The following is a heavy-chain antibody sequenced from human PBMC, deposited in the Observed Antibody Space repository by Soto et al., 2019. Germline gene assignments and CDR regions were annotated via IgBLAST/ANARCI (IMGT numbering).Heavy chain of an antibody. J-gene: IGHJ4*02. CDR3: AKDPQYYDFWSGYPDY. CDR1: GFTFSSYA. D-gene: IGHD3-3*01. Sequence: GESLKISCAASGFTFSSYAMSWVRQAPGKGLEWVSAISGSGGSTYYADSVKGRFTISRDNSKNTLYLQMNSLRAEDTAVYYCAKDPQYYDFWSGYPDYWGQGTLVTVSS. V-gene: IGHV3-23*01. CDR2: ISGSGGST.